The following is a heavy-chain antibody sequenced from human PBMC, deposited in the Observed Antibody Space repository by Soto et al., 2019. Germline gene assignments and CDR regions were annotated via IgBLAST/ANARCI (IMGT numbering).Heavy chain of an antibody. J-gene: IGHJ2*01. D-gene: IGHD4-17*01. V-gene: IGHV4-30-2*01. CDR1: GGSISSGGFS. CDR2: IYHSRST. CDR3: SRDGDDYGDSWYFDL. Sequence: QLQLQESGSGLVKPSQTLSLTCGVSGGSISSGGFSWCCIRQPPGKGLEWIGYIYHSRSTYYNPSHKSRVTISVDRYKNQFSLKMSSVTAADTAVYYCSRDGDDYGDSWYFDLWGRGTLVTVSS.